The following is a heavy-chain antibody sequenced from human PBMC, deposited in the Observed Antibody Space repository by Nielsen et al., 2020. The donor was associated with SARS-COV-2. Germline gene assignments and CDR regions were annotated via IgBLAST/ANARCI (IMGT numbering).Heavy chain of an antibody. CDR1: GFTFSSYG. V-gene: IGHV3-33*01. CDR2: MWCDGTNK. J-gene: IGHJ6*02. CDR3: ARGREGKLLWFGELVAHYGMDV. D-gene: IGHD3-10*01. Sequence: GGSLRLSCAASGFTFSSYGMHWVRQAPGKGLEWVAVMWCDGTNKYSADSVKGRFTISRDNAKNSLYLQMNSLRAEDTAVYYCARGREGKLLWFGELVAHYGMDVWGQGTTVTVSS.